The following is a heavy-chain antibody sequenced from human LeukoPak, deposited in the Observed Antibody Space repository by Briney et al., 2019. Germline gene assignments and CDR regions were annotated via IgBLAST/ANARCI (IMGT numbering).Heavy chain of an antibody. CDR2: IRYDGSNN. CDR1: GFTFSTYG. V-gene: IGHV3-30*02. Sequence: GGSLRLSCAASGFTFSTYGMHWVRQAPGKGLEWVAFIRYDGSNNYYADSVKGRFTISRDNSKNTLYLQMNSLRAEDTAVYYCAKRPPAYYYDSSGYYGGYFDYWGQGTLVTVSS. D-gene: IGHD3-22*01. CDR3: AKRPPAYYYDSSGYYGGYFDY. J-gene: IGHJ4*02.